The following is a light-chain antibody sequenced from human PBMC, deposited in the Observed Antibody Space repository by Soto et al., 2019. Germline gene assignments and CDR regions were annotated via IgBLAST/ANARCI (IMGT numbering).Light chain of an antibody. Sequence: QSLLTQPASVSGSPGQSITISCTGTRSDVGGYNYVSWYQQHPGKAPKLMIYEVSNRPSGVSNRFSGSKSGNTASLTISGLRAEDEADYYCSSYTSSSTYVFGTGTKVTVL. CDR1: RSDVGGYNY. V-gene: IGLV2-14*01. CDR2: EVS. CDR3: SSYTSSSTYV. J-gene: IGLJ1*01.